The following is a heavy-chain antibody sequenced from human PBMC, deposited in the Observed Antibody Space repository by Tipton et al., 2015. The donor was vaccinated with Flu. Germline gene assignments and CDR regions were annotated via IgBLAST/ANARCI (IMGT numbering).Heavy chain of an antibody. CDR1: GGFIGSYY. D-gene: IGHD3-3*01. CDR2: IYYTGTT. Sequence: TLSLTCTVAGGFIGSYYWSWIRQPPGKGLEWIGYIYYTGTTNYNPSLKSRATISVDRSKNQFSLKLSSVTPADTAVYYCAKDRYDLWSGYYASWGQGTLVTVSS. CDR3: AKDRYDLWSGYYAS. J-gene: IGHJ4*02. V-gene: IGHV4-59*01.